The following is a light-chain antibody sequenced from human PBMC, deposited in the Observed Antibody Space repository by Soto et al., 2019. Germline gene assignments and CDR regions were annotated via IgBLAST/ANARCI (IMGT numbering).Light chain of an antibody. CDR1: SSDVGGYNY. J-gene: IGLJ2*01. CDR2: EVN. CDR3: SSYTSSSTLVV. Sequence: QSALTQPASVSGSPGQSITISCTRTSSDVGGYNYVSWYQQHPGKAPKLMIYEVNNRPSGVSNRFSGSKSGTTASLSISGLQAEDEADYYCSSYTSSSTLVVFGGGTKLTVL. V-gene: IGLV2-14*01.